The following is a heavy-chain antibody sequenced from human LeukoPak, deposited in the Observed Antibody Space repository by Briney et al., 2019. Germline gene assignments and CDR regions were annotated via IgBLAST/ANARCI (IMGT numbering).Heavy chain of an antibody. J-gene: IGHJ4*02. CDR3: MSYAGRSDDY. Sequence: PGGSLRLSCAASGFTFSRYSMNWVRQAPGKGLKWVSSISSSSSYRYYADSVKGRFTISRDNAKNSLHLQMNSLRAEDTAVYYCMSYAGRSDDYWGQGTLVTVSS. V-gene: IGHV3-21*01. CDR1: GFTFSRYS. D-gene: IGHD3-16*01. CDR2: ISSSSSYR.